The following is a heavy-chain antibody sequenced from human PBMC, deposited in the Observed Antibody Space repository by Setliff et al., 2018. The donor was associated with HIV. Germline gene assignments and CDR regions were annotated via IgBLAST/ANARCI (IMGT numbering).Heavy chain of an antibody. J-gene: IGHJ6*02. CDR3: ARDHCSSSGCYEYSYYGMDA. CDR2: ISSSSSYT. Sequence: GGSLRLSCAASGFTFSSYSMNWVRQAPGKGLEWVSYISSSSSYTHYADSVKGRFTISRDNVKNSLYLQMNSLRAEDTAVYYCARDHCSSSGCYEYSYYGMDAWGQGTTVTVSS. D-gene: IGHD2-2*01. CDR1: GFTFSSYS. V-gene: IGHV3-21*04.